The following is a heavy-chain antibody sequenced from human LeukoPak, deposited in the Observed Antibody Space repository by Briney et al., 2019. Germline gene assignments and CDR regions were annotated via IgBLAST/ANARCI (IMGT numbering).Heavy chain of an antibody. J-gene: IGHJ4*02. CDR1: GFTFSSYS. Sequence: GGSLRLSCAASGFTFSSYSMNWVRQAPGKGLEWVSSISSSSSYIYYADSVKGRFTISRDNSKNTLYLQMNSLRAEDTAVYYCARDPYSSGWSGGLDYWGQGTLVTVSS. CDR2: ISSSSSYI. D-gene: IGHD6-19*01. CDR3: ARDPYSSGWSGGLDY. V-gene: IGHV3-21*01.